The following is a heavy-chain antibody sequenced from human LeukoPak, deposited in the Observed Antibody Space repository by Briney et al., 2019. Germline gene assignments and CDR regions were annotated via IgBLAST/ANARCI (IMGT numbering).Heavy chain of an antibody. V-gene: IGHV1-8*01. J-gene: IGHJ6*02. CDR2: MNPNSGNT. CDR3: ARDRVRYCSSTSCKGVYYYYGMDV. Sequence: ASVKVSCKASGYTFTSYDINWVRQATGQGLEWMGWMNPNSGNTGYAQKFQGRVTMTRNTSISTAYMELSSLRSEDTAVYYCARDRVRYCSSTSCKGVYYYYGMDVWGQGTTVTVSS. CDR1: GYTFTSYD. D-gene: IGHD2-2*01.